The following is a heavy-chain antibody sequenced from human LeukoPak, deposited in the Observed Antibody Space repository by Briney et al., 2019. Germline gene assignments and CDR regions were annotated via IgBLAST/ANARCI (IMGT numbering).Heavy chain of an antibody. V-gene: IGHV3-9*01. Sequence: GRSLRLSCAASGFTFDDYAMHWVRQAPGMGLEWVSGISWNSGSIGYADSVKGRFTISRDNAKNSLYLQMNSLRAEDTALYYCAKDMRGQGGNAFDYWGQGTLVTVSS. CDR2: ISWNSGSI. CDR3: AKDMRGQGGNAFDY. J-gene: IGHJ4*02. D-gene: IGHD4-23*01. CDR1: GFTFDDYA.